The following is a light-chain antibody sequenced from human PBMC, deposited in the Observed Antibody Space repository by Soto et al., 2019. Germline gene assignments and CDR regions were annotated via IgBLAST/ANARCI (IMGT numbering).Light chain of an antibody. CDR1: QGNKND. J-gene: IGKJ4*01. Sequence: DMQMTQPPSFLSAPVGDTVTITNLLSQGNKNDLGWYQQKPGQAPKLLIYWASNRESGVPARFSGSGSGTDFTLTISSLQAEDVATYYCQQHDSYPSTFGGGTKVDIK. V-gene: IGKV1-17*01. CDR2: WAS. CDR3: QQHDSYPST.